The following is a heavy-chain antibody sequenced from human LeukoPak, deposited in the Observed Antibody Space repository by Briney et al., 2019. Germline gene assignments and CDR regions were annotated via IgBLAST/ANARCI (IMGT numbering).Heavy chain of an antibody. Sequence: ASVKVSCKASGYTFTSYGISWVRQAPGQGLEWMGWISAYNGNTNYAQKLQGRVTMTTDTSTSTAHMELRSLRSDDTAVYYCARGRYYYDSSGFDPWGQGTLVTVSS. CDR3: ARGRYYYDSSGFDP. V-gene: IGHV1-18*01. J-gene: IGHJ5*02. CDR1: GYTFTSYG. CDR2: ISAYNGNT. D-gene: IGHD3-22*01.